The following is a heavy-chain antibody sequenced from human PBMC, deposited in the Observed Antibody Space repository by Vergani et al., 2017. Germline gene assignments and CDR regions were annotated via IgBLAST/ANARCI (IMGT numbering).Heavy chain of an antibody. CDR3: VTAAAGNVFDY. J-gene: IGHJ4*02. Sequence: QVQLQQRGAGLLKPSETLSLTCAVYGGSFSGYYWSWIRQPPGKGLEWIGEINHSGSTNYNPSLKSRVTISVDTSKNQFSLKLSSVTAADTAVYYCVTAAAGNVFDYWGQGTLVTVSS. V-gene: IGHV4-34*01. D-gene: IGHD6-13*01. CDR2: INHSGST. CDR1: GGSFSGYY.